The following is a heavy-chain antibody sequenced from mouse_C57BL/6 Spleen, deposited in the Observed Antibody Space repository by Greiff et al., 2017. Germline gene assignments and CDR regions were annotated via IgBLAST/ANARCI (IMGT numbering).Heavy chain of an antibody. J-gene: IGHJ2*01. CDR3: ARGDYYGSSPGY. CDR2: ISYDGSN. Sequence: EVQLQQSGPGLVKPSQSLSLTCSVTGYSITSGYYWNWIRQFPGNKLEWMGYISYDGSNNYNPSLKNRISITRDTSKNQFFLKLNSVTTEDTATYYCARGDYYGSSPGYWGQGTTLTVSS. V-gene: IGHV3-6*01. D-gene: IGHD1-1*01. CDR1: GYSITSGYY.